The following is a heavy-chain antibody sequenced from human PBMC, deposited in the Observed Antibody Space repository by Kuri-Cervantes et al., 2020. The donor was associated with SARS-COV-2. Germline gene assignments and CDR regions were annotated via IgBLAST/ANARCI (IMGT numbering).Heavy chain of an antibody. CDR1: EFTFSSYE. V-gene: IGHV3-21*05. Sequence: GGSLRLSCVASEFTFSSYEMNWVRQAPGKGLEWVSYISSSSSYIYYADSVKGRFTISRDNAKNSLYLQMNSLRAEDTAVYYCAREGCSSTSCYQPGGVAFDIWGQGTMVTVSS. J-gene: IGHJ3*02. CDR3: AREGCSSTSCYQPGGVAFDI. CDR2: ISSSSSYI. D-gene: IGHD2-2*01.